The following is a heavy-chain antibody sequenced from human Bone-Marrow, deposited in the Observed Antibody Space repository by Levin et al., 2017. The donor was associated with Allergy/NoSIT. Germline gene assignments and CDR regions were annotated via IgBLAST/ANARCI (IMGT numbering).Heavy chain of an antibody. CDR2: IWFDGSNK. Sequence: SCAASGFVFSSYAMHWVRQAPGKGLESVALIWFDGSNKYYGDSVKGRFTITRDNSNNTLYLQMNSLRAEDSAVYYCARERGGSGSYHIGVGWFDPWGQGTLVTVSS. CDR1: GFVFSSYA. D-gene: IGHD3-10*01. CDR3: ARERGGSGSYHIGVGWFDP. V-gene: IGHV3-33*01. J-gene: IGHJ5*02.